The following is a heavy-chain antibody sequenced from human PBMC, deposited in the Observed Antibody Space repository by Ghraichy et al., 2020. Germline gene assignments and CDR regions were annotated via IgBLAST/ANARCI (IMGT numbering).Heavy chain of an antibody. CDR1: GGSISSYY. Sequence: SETLSLTCTVSGGSISSYYWSWIRQPPGKGLEWIGYIYYSGSTNYNPSLKSRVTISVDTSKNQFFLKLSSVTAADTTVYYCARRAPYYYYYMDVWGKGTTVTVSS. CDR3: ARRAPYYYYYMDV. CDR2: IYYSGST. V-gene: IGHV4-59*01. J-gene: IGHJ6*03.